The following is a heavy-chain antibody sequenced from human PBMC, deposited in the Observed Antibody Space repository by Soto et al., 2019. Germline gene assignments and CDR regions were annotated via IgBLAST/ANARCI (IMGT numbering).Heavy chain of an antibody. J-gene: IGHJ6*02. CDR1: GFTFSSYG. Sequence: GGSLRLSCAASGFTFSSYGMHWVRQAPGKGLEWVAVISYDGSNKYYADYVKGRFTISRDNSKNTLYLQMNSLRAEDTAVYYFAKEHPPPALQIAARQNSSYYYYYGMDVWGQGTTVTVSS. CDR3: AKEHPPPALQIAARQNSSYYYYYGMDV. CDR2: ISYDGSNK. V-gene: IGHV3-30*18. D-gene: IGHD6-6*01.